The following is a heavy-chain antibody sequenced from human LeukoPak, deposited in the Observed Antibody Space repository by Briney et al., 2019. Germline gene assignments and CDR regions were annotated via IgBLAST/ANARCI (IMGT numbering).Heavy chain of an antibody. CDR1: GITLSNYG. CDR3: ARVAYSSGRYYYYYMDV. V-gene: IGHV3-74*01. Sequence: GGSLRLSCAVSGITLSNYGMTRVRQAPGKGLVWVSRINTDGGTTIYEDSVKGRFTISRDNAKNTLFLQLNSLRAEDTGVYYCARVAYSSGRYYYYYMDVWGNGTTVTVSS. D-gene: IGHD5-18*01. J-gene: IGHJ6*03. CDR2: INTDGGTT.